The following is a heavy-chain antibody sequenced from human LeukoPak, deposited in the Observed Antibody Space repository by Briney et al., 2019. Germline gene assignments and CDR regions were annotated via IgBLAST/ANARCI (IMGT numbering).Heavy chain of an antibody. CDR3: ATDKSYGFDS. CDR2: IWYDGSNI. D-gene: IGHD5-18*01. CDR1: GFTFSDYG. J-gene: IGHJ4*02. Sequence: GGSLRLSCAASGFTFSDYGMHWVRQAPGKGQEWVAVIWYDGSNIYYADSVKGRFTISRDNSRNTLYLQMNSLRAEDTAVYYCATDKSYGFDSWGQGTLVTVSS. V-gene: IGHV3-33*08.